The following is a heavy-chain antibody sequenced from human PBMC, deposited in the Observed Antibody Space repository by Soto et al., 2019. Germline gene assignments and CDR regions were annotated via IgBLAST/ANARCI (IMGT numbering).Heavy chain of an antibody. CDR3: ARARSLWATGWFDP. CDR2: ISYDGSNK. J-gene: IGHJ5*02. D-gene: IGHD7-27*01. Sequence: PGGSLRLSCAASGFTFSSYAMHWVRQAPGKGLEWVAVISYDGSNKYYADSVKGRFTISRDNSKNTLYLQMNSLRAEDTAVYYCARARSLWATGWFDPWGQGTLVTVSS. V-gene: IGHV3-30-3*01. CDR1: GFTFSSYA.